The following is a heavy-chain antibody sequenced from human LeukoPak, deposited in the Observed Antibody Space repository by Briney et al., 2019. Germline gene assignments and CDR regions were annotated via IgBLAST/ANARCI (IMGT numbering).Heavy chain of an antibody. D-gene: IGHD6-13*01. CDR1: GGSISSYY. CDR2: IYYSGST. J-gene: IGHJ6*02. CDR3: ARVRGGGVPTQMYSSSLGPKRGYYYGMDV. Sequence: SETLSLTCTVSGGSISSYYWSWIRQAPGKGLEWIGYIYYSGSTIYNPSPKSRVTISVDTSKNQFSLKLSSVTAADTTVYYCARVRGGGVPTQMYSSSLGPKRGYYYGMDVWGQGTTVTVSS. V-gene: IGHV4-59*01.